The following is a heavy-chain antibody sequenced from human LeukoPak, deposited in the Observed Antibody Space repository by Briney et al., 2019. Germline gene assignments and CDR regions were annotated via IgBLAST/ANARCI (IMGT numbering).Heavy chain of an antibody. CDR1: GGSISSANW. J-gene: IGHJ4*02. V-gene: IGHV4-4*02. D-gene: IGHD3-22*01. Sequence: SETLSLTCAVSGGSISSANWWSWVRQPPGKGLEWIGEIYHSGSTNSNPSLKSRVTISVDKSKHQFSLKLSSVTAADTAVYYCARGLETTSSGYYSHYFDYWGQGTLVTVPS. CDR2: IYHSGST. CDR3: ARGLETTSSGYYSHYFDY.